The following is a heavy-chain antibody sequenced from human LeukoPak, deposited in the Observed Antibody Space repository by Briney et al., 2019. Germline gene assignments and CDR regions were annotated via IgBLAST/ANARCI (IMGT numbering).Heavy chain of an antibody. CDR2: MYYSGST. CDR1: GGSISSYY. D-gene: IGHD3-10*01. Sequence: KPSETLSLTCTVAGGSISSYYWSWIRQPPGKGLEWIGYMYYSGSTNYNPSLKSRVTISVDTSKNQFSLKLSSVTAADKAVYYCARGPLRHYYGSGDDAFDIWGQGTMVTVSS. V-gene: IGHV4-59*01. J-gene: IGHJ3*02. CDR3: ARGPLRHYYGSGDDAFDI.